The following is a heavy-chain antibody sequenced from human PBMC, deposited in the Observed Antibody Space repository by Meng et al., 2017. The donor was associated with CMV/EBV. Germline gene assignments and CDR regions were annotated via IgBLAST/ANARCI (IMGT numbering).Heavy chain of an antibody. CDR1: GGSISRGDYY. V-gene: IGHV4-30-4*08. CDR3: ARDNRRGGVDY. D-gene: IGHD3-3*01. CDR2: IYYSGST. J-gene: IGHJ4*02. Sequence: QVEPQESVPGLVKPSQTLSLTCTVSGGSISRGDYYWSWIRQPPGKGLEWIGYIYYSGSTYYNPSLKSRVTISVDTSKNQFSLKLSSVTAADTAVYYCARDNRRGGVDYWGQGTLVTVSS.